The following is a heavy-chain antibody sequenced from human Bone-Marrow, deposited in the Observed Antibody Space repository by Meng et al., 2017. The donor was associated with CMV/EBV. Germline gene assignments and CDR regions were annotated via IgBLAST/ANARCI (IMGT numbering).Heavy chain of an antibody. J-gene: IGHJ4*02. CDR2: ISSSGSTI. Sequence: SCAASGFTVSDYYMCWIRQAPGKGKEWVSYISSSGSTIYYADFVKGRFTITRDNAKNSLYLQMNGLRAEYTAVYYCTSVPGDGYSLDHWGQGTLVTVSS. CDR1: GFTVSDYY. D-gene: IGHD5-24*01. CDR3: TSVPGDGYSLDH. V-gene: IGHV3-11*01.